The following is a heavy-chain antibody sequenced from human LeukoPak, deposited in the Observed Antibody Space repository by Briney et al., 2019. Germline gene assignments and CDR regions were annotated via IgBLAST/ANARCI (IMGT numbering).Heavy chain of an antibody. V-gene: IGHV3-9*01. CDR1: GFTFDDYA. CDR3: ARDAPDFDY. Sequence: GGSLRLSCAASGFTFDDYAMHWVRQAPGKGLEWVSGISWNSGSIGYADSVKGRFTISRDNAKNSLYLQMNSLRAEDTAVYYCARDAPDFDYWGQGTLVTVSS. J-gene: IGHJ4*02. CDR2: ISWNSGSI.